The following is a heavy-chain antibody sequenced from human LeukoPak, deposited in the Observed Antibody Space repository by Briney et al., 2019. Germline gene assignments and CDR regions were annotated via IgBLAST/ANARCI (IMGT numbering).Heavy chain of an antibody. CDR2: INHSGST. CDR1: GGSFSGYY. CDR3: AFKYYDYVWGSYHLY. J-gene: IGHJ4*02. V-gene: IGHV4-34*01. D-gene: IGHD3-16*02. Sequence: KPSETLSLTCAVYGGSFSGYYWSWIRQPPGKGLGWIGEINHSGSTNYNPSLKSRVTISVDTSKNQFSLKLSSVTAADTAVYYCAFKYYDYVWGSYHLYWGQGTLVTVSS.